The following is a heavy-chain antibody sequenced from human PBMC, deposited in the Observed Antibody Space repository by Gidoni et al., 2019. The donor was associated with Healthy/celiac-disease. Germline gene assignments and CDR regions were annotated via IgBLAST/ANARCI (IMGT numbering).Heavy chain of an antibody. CDR1: GGTFSSYT. D-gene: IGHD3-10*01. CDR2: IIHIVGIA. Sequence: QVQLVPSAAAVKKPGSPVTVSCKASGGTFSSYTIRWVRQAPGQGLEWMGRIIHIVGIANYEQKYQGRVTITADKSTSTAYMELSSLRSEDKAVYYCARDLDYGSGVYGMDVWGQGTTVTVSS. J-gene: IGHJ6*02. V-gene: IGHV1-69*08. CDR3: ARDLDYGSGVYGMDV.